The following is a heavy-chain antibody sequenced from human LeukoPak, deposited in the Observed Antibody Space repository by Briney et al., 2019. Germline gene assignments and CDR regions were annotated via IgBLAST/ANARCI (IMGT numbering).Heavy chain of an antibody. CDR1: GFTFSSYS. CDR3: ARHSYDILTGYYEEWVDY. D-gene: IGHD3-9*01. V-gene: IGHV3-21*01. J-gene: IGHJ4*02. CDR2: ISSSSSYI. Sequence: GGSLRLSCAASGFTFSSYSMNWVRQAPGKGLEWVSSISSSSSYIYYADSVKGRFTISRDNAKNSLYLQMNSLRAEDTAVYYCARHSYDILTGYYEEWVDYWGQGTLVTVSS.